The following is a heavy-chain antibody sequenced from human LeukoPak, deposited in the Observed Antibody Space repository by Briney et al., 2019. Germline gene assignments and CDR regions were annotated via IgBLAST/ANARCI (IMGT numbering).Heavy chain of an antibody. J-gene: IGHJ4*02. CDR3: ARYYYWGYYFDY. D-gene: IGHD2/OR15-2a*01. V-gene: IGHV4-59*01. CDR1: GGSISSYY. Sequence: PSETLSLTCTVSGGSISSYYWSWIRQPPGKGLEWIGYIYYSGSTNYNPSLKSRVTISVDTSKNQFSLKLSSVTAADTAVYYCARYYYWGYYFDYWGQGTLVTVSS. CDR2: IYYSGST.